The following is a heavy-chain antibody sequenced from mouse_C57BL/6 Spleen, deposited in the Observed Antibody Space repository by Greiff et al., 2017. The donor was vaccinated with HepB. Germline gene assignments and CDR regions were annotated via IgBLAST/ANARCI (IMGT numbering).Heavy chain of an antibody. J-gene: IGHJ1*03. V-gene: IGHV1-52*01. D-gene: IGHD1-1*01. CDR3: ARDYYGTGWYFDV. CDR1: GYTFTSYW. Sequence: VQLQQSGAELVRPGSSVKLSCKASGYTFTSYWMHWVKQRPIQGLEWIGNIDPSDSETHYNQKFKDKATLTVDKSSSTAYMQLSSLTSEDSAVYYGARDYYGTGWYFDVWGTGTTVTVSS. CDR2: IDPSDSET.